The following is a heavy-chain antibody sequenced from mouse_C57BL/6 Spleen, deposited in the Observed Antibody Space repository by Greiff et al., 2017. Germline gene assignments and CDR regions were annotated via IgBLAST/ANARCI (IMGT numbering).Heavy chain of an antibody. Sequence: EVQLQESGPELVKPGASVKMSCKASGYTFTDYNMHWVKQSHGKSLEWIGYINPNNGGTSYNQKFKGKATLTVNKSSSTAYMELRSLTSEDSAVYYCARLGLPYSYYFDYWGQGTTLTVSS. J-gene: IGHJ2*01. CDR3: ARLGLPYSYYFDY. D-gene: IGHD3-1*01. CDR2: INPNNGGT. CDR1: GYTFTDYN. V-gene: IGHV1-22*01.